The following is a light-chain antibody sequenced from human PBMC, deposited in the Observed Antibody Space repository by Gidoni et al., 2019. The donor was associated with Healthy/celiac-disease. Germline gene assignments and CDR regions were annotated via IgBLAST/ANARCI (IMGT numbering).Light chain of an antibody. V-gene: IGKV1-39*01. Sequence: DIQFTQSLSSLSASVGNRVTITCRASQSISSYLNWYQQKPEKAPQLLIYAASSLQSGVPSRFSGSGSGTDFTLTISSLQPEDFATYYCQQSYSTPPLTFGGGTKVEIK. J-gene: IGKJ4*01. CDR1: QSISSY. CDR3: QQSYSTPPLT. CDR2: AAS.